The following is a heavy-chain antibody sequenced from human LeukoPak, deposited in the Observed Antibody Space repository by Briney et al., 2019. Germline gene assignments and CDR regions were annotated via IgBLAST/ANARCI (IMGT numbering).Heavy chain of an antibody. J-gene: IGHJ4*02. Sequence: PGDSLKISCQGSGYNFANYWIAWVRQMPGKGLEWMGFIYPRDSSTRNSPSFRGQVSISADKSISTAYLQWSSLEASDTAIYYCARLPAAVVPPLGTRADVGGYFDLWGQGALITVSA. CDR1: GYNFANYW. CDR2: IYPRDSST. CDR3: ARLPAAVVPPLGTRADVGGYFDL. V-gene: IGHV5-51*01. D-gene: IGHD2-15*01.